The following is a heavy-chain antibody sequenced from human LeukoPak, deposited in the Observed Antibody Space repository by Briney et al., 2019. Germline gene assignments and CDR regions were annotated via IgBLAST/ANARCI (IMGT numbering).Heavy chain of an antibody. CDR1: GFTFSNYA. CDR2: ITGGGSGI. CDR3: AKWGDYDVLTGYYVSDY. J-gene: IGHJ4*02. V-gene: IGHV3-23*01. Sequence: PGGSLRLSCAASGFTFSNYAMSWVRQAPGKGLEWVSAITGGGSGIYYADSMKSRFTISRGNSKNTLYLQINSLRAEDTAVYYCAKWGDYDVLTGYYVSDYWGQGTLVTVSS. D-gene: IGHD3-9*01.